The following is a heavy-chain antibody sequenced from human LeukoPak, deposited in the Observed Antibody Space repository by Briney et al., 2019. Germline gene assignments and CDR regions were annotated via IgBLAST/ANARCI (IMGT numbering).Heavy chain of an antibody. CDR1: GYTFSTYG. Sequence: ASVKVSCKASGYTFSTYGISWVRQAPGQGLEWMGWVSDYNGNTNYAQKFQGRVTMTTDTSTSTAYMELMSPRSDDTAVYYCVRDSLSGGVSSYFDYWGQGTLVTVSS. J-gene: IGHJ4*02. D-gene: IGHD3-16*01. CDR3: VRDSLSGGVSSYFDY. CDR2: VSDYNGNT. V-gene: IGHV1-18*01.